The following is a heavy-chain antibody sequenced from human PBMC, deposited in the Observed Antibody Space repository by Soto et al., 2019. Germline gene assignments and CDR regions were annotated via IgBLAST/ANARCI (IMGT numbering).Heavy chain of an antibody. CDR3: ARAPPRVSGYDVRDGPLKTPHFTYYFDY. CDR2: IIPIFGTA. CDR1: GDTFSSYA. Sequence: SVKVSCKASGDTFSSYAISWVRQAPGQGLEWMGGIIPIFGTANYAQKFQGRVTITADESTSIAYMELSSLRSEDTAVYYCARAPPRVSGYDVRDGPLKTPHFTYYFDYWGQGTLVTVSS. J-gene: IGHJ4*02. V-gene: IGHV1-69*13. D-gene: IGHD5-12*01.